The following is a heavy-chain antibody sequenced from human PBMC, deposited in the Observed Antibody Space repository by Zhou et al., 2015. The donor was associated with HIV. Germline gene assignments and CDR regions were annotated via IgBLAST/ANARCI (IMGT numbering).Heavy chain of an antibody. CDR2: IRSKTHGGTT. J-gene: IGHJ4*02. CDR3: TRLNYYDSSGPDS. D-gene: IGHD3-22*01. CDR1: GFTFGDYA. V-gene: IGHV3-49*05. Sequence: EVQLVESGGDLVKPGRSLRLSCTASGFTFGDYAMSWFRQAPGKGLEWVGFIRSKTHGGTTEYAASVKGRFTISRDDSKSIAYLQMNSLKTEDTAVYYCTRLNYYDSSGPDSWGQGTLVTVSS.